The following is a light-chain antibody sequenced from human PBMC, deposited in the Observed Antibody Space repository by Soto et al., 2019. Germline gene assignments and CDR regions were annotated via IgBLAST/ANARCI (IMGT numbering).Light chain of an antibody. CDR2: GAS. Sequence: EIVLTQSPGTLSLSPGERATLSCRASQTFSSSYLVWYQQRPGQAPRLLMYGASSRATGIPDRFSGSGSGADFTLTISRLEPEDFAVYYCHQYGGSSPTFGQGTKLQIK. J-gene: IGKJ2*01. CDR3: HQYGGSSPT. V-gene: IGKV3-20*01. CDR1: QTFSSSY.